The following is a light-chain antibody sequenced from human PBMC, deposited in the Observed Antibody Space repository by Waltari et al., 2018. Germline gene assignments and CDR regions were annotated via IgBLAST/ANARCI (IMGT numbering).Light chain of an antibody. CDR2: KTS. Sequence: DIQMTQSPSTLSASVGDRVTITCRASQSISYWLAWYQQKPGKAPKRLIYKTSTLDSGVPSRFSGSGSGTEFTLTISDLQPDDFATYYCQQVNSYSVGQGTKLEIK. J-gene: IGKJ2*01. CDR3: QQVNSYS. CDR1: QSISYW. V-gene: IGKV1-5*03.